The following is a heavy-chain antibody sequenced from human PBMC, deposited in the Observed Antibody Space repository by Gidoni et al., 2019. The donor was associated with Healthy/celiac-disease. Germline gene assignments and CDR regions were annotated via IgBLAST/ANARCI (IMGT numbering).Heavy chain of an antibody. Sequence: QVQLVESGGGVVQPGRSLRLSCAASGFTFSSYAMHWVRQAPGKGLEWVAVISYDGSNKYYADSVKGRFTISRDNSKNTLYLQMNSLRAEDTAVYYCAREGSGPIDYWGQGTLVTVSS. V-gene: IGHV3-30-3*01. CDR3: AREGSGPIDY. D-gene: IGHD3-10*01. CDR1: GFTFSSYA. J-gene: IGHJ4*02. CDR2: ISYDGSNK.